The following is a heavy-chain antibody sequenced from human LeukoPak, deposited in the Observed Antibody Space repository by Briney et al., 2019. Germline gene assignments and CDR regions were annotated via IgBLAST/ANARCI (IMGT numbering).Heavy chain of an antibody. CDR1: GGSFSGYY. V-gene: IGHV4-34*01. J-gene: IGHJ5*02. CDR2: INHSGST. Sequence: SETLSLTCAVYGGSFSGYYWSWIRQPPGKGLEWIGEINHSGSTNYNPSLKSRVTISVDTSKNQFSLKLSSVTAADTAVYYCARGWQVVGATGDNWFDPWGQGTLVTVSS. D-gene: IGHD1-26*01. CDR3: ARGWQVVGATGDNWFDP.